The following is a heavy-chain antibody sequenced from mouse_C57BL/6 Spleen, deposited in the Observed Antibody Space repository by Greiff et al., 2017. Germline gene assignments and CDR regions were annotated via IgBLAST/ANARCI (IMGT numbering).Heavy chain of an antibody. CDR3: ARGGLYYGNYGYFDV. V-gene: IGHV1-52*01. D-gene: IGHD2-1*01. Sequence: VQLQQPGAELVRPGSSVKLSCKASGYTFTSYWMHWVKQRPIQGLEWIGNIDPSDSETHYNQKFKDKATLTVDKSSSTAYMQLSSLTSEDSAVYYCARGGLYYGNYGYFDVWGTGTTVTVSS. CDR2: IDPSDSET. CDR1: GYTFTSYW. J-gene: IGHJ1*03.